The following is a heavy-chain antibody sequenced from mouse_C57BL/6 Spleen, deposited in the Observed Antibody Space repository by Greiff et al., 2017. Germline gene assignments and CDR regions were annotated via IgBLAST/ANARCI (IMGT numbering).Heavy chain of an antibody. D-gene: IGHD1-1*01. CDR2: IYPGSGST. V-gene: IGHV1-55*01. J-gene: IGHJ1*03. CDR1: GYTFTSYW. CDR3: ARGNYDGSRGYFDV. Sequence: QVQLQQPGAELVKPGASVKMSYKASGYTFTSYWITWVKQRPGQGLEWIGDIYPGSGSTNYNEKFKSKATLTVDTSSSTAYMQLSSLTSEDSAVYYCARGNYDGSRGYFDVWGTGTTGTVSS.